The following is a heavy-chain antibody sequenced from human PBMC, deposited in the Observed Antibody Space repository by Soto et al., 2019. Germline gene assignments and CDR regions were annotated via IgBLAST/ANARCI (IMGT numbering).Heavy chain of an antibody. J-gene: IGHJ3*02. CDR2: IYYSGST. D-gene: IGHD2-15*01. Sequence: QLQLQESGPGLVKPSETLSLTCTVSGGSISSSSYYWGWIRQPPGKGLEWIGSIYYSGSTYYNPSLKSRVTIPVDTSKNQFSLKLSSVTAADTAVYYCARHFKNIVVVVAATPYDAFDIWGQGTMVTVSS. CDR1: GGSISSSSYY. V-gene: IGHV4-39*01. CDR3: ARHFKNIVVVVAATPYDAFDI.